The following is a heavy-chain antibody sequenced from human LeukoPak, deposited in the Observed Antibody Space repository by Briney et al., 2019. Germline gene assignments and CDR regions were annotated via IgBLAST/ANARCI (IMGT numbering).Heavy chain of an antibody. D-gene: IGHD2-2*01. V-gene: IGHV1-69*05. J-gene: IGHJ4*02. CDR2: FIPLSGTT. Sequence: SVKVSCKTSGVIFSSIAISWARQAPGQGFEWMGMFIPLSGTTKYAQKFQGRVTITTDEFTSTSYMELSSLRSEDTAVYYCARDPEYCSGTSCYDIRGDSWGQGTLVTVSS. CDR3: ARDPEYCSGTSCYDIRGDS. CDR1: GVIFSSIA.